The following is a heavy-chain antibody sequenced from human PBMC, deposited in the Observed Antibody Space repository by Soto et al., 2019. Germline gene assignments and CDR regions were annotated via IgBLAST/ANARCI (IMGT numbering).Heavy chain of an antibody. D-gene: IGHD3-22*01. CDR1: GGSTTSDY. V-gene: IGHV4-59*12. J-gene: IGHJ4*02. CDR3: ARTKYYYDSSGYGAQFDY. CDR2: IFHSLGA. Sequence: PSETLSLTCTVSGGSTTSDYWSWIRQPPGKGLEWLGYIFHSLGAKYNPSLKSRVTISVDTSKNQFSLKLSSVTAADTAVYYCARTKYYYDSSGYGAQFDYWGQGTLVTVSS.